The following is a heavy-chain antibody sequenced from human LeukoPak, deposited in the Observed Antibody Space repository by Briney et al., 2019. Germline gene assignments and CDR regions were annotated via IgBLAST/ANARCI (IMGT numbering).Heavy chain of an antibody. CDR1: GFTFSSYS. V-gene: IGHV3-23*01. Sequence: GGSLRLSCAASGFTFSSYSMNWVRQAPGKGLEWVSAISGSGGSTYYADSVKGRFTISRDNSKNTLYLQMNSLRAEDTAVYCCAKGGSGWRPGDYFDYWGQGTLVTVSS. J-gene: IGHJ4*02. CDR3: AKGGSGWRPGDYFDY. CDR2: ISGSGGST. D-gene: IGHD6-19*01.